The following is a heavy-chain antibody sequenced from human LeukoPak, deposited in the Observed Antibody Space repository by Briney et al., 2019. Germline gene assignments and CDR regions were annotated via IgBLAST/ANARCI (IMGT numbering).Heavy chain of an antibody. CDR1: GGSISSYY. D-gene: IGHD1-26*01. Sequence: SETLSLTCTVSGGSISSYYWSWIRQPPGKGLEWIGYIYYSGSTNYNPSLKSRVTVSVDTSKNQFSLKLSSVTAADTAVYYCARHEWELREGFDYWGQGTLVTVSS. J-gene: IGHJ4*02. CDR2: IYYSGST. CDR3: ARHEWELREGFDY. V-gene: IGHV4-59*01.